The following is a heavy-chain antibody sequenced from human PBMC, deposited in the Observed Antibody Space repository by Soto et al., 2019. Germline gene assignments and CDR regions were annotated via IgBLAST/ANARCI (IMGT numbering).Heavy chain of an antibody. Sequence: PSETLSLTCTVSGLSITNNYWSWIRQPPGKGLEWIGYIYYTGSTNYNPSLKSRVTMSVDTSKNQFSLNLASLTAADTAIYYCARANWYSEFWGQRALVTVSS. J-gene: IGHJ4*02. CDR3: ARANWYSEF. V-gene: IGHV4-59*13. CDR1: GLSITNNY. D-gene: IGHD7-27*01. CDR2: IYYTGST.